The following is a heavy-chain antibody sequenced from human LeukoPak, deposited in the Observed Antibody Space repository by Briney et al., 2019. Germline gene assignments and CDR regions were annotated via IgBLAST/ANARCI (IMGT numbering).Heavy chain of an antibody. D-gene: IGHD3-10*01. CDR1: GFTFSSYS. CDR2: ISSSSSYI. J-gene: IGHJ3*01. V-gene: IGHV3-21*01. Sequence: GGSLRLSCAASGFTFSSYSMNWVRQAPGKGLEWVSSISSSSSYIYYADSVKGRFTISRDNAKNSLYLQMNSLRAEDTAVYYCARERTDYYYGSGSYHDAFDFWGQRTMVTVSS. CDR3: ARERTDYYYGSGSYHDAFDF.